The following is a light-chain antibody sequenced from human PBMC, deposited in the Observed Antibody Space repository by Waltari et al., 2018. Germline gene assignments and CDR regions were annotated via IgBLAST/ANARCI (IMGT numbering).Light chain of an antibody. V-gene: IGLV2-23*02. Sequence: QSALTQTATVSGSPGQSITISRPGTTSDVGSYNLVSWYQQHPGKAPTLIIYDVNKRPSGVSNRFSGSKSGNTASLTISGLQAADEADYYCCSYAGSAISVFGGGTRLTVL. J-gene: IGLJ3*02. CDR1: TSDVGSYNL. CDR3: CSYAGSAISV. CDR2: DVN.